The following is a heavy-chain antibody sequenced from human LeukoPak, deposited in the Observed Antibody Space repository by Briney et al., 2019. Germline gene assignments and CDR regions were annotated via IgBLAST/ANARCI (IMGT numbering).Heavy chain of an antibody. J-gene: IGHJ4*02. CDR3: ARVIRAAPGKGYFDY. V-gene: IGHV3-23*01. Sequence: GGSLRLSCATSGFIFSTYALSWVRQAPGKGLEWASSISGSGGSTYHADSVKGRFTISRDSSKNTLYLQMNSLRAEDTAIYYCARVIRAAPGKGYFDYWGQGTLVTVCS. D-gene: IGHD6-13*01. CDR2: ISGSGGST. CDR1: GFIFSTYA.